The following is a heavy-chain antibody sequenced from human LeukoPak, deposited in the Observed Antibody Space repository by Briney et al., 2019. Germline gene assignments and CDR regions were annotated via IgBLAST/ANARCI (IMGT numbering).Heavy chain of an antibody. V-gene: IGHV4-34*01. D-gene: IGHD2-15*01. CDR3: AREKGLVAQYYFDY. Sequence: SETLSLTCAVYGGSFSGYYWSWIRQPPGKGLERIGEINHSGTTNYNPSLKSRVTISVDTSKNQFSLKLSSVTAADTAVYYCAREKGLVAQYYFDYWGQGTLVTVSS. J-gene: IGHJ4*02. CDR2: INHSGTT. CDR1: GGSFSGYY.